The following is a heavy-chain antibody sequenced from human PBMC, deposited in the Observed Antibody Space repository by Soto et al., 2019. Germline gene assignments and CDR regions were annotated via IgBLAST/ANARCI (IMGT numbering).Heavy chain of an antibody. V-gene: IGHV3-74*01. J-gene: IGHJ4*02. CDR3: ARGGGSGNPAFDY. CDR2: LKSDGSTT. Sequence: GGSLRLSCAASGFTFSNHWMHWVRQAPGKGLVWVSHLKSDGSTTIYADSVKGRFTISRDNAKNTLYVQMNSLRPEDTAVYYCARGGGSGNPAFDYWGQGTLVTVSS. D-gene: IGHD2-15*01. CDR1: GFTFSNHW.